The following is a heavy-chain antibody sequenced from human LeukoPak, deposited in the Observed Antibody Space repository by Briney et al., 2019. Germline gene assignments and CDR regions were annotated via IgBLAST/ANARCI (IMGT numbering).Heavy chain of an antibody. J-gene: IGHJ6*03. CDR3: ARDLTVTTNYYYMDV. Sequence: ASVKVSCKASGYTFTSYGISWVRQAPGQGLEWMGWISAYNGNTNYAQKLQGRVTMTTDTSTSTAYMELRSLRSDDTAVHYCARDLTVTTNYYYMDVWGKGTTVTVSS. CDR1: GYTFTSYG. D-gene: IGHD4-17*01. CDR2: ISAYNGNT. V-gene: IGHV1-18*01.